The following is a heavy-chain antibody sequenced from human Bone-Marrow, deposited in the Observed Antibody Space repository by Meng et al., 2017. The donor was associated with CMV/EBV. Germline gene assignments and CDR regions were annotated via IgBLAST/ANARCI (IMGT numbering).Heavy chain of an antibody. J-gene: IGHJ5*02. CDR3: AIDPDSDIVGVPASMGWFDP. V-gene: IGHV3-21*01. CDR1: GFTFSSYS. D-gene: IGHD2-2*01. Sequence: SLSLTCSASGFTFSSYSMNGVRQAPGKGLEWVSSITSSSSYIFYADSVKGRFTISRDNAKNSLYLQMNIMRAEDSAVYDCAIDPDSDIVGVPASMGWFDPWGQGTLVTVSS. CDR2: ITSSSSYI.